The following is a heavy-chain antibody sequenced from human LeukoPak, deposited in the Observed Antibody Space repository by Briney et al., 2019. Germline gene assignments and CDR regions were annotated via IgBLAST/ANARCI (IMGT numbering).Heavy chain of an antibody. D-gene: IGHD6-19*01. CDR2: ISSSSSYI. CDR1: GFTFSSYS. CDR3: ARSGWYSDGMDV. Sequence: GGSLRLSCAASGFTFSSYSMNWVRQAPGKGLEWVSSISSSSSYIYYADSVKGRFTISRDNAKNSLYLQMNSLRAEDTAVYYCARSGWYSDGMDVWGKGTTVTVSS. J-gene: IGHJ6*04. V-gene: IGHV3-21*01.